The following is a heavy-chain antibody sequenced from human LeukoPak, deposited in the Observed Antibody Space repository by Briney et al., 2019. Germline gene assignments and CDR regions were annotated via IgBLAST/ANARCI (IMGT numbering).Heavy chain of an antibody. D-gene: IGHD6-13*01. Sequence: SQTLSLTCTVSGGSISSGDYYWSWIRQPPGKGLEWIGYLYYSGSTYYNPSLKSRVTISVDTSKNQFSLKLSSVTAADTAVYYCARAPRDGSSWYYYYYMDVWGKGTTVTVSS. CDR3: ARAPRDGSSWYYYYYMDV. CDR1: GGSISSGDYY. V-gene: IGHV4-30-4*08. CDR2: LYYSGST. J-gene: IGHJ6*03.